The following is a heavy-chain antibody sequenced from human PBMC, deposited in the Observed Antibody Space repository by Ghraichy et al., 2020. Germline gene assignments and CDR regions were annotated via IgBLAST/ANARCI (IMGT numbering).Heavy chain of an antibody. Sequence: LSLTCAASGFTFSSYWMSWVRQAPGKGLEWVANIKQDGSEKYYVDSVKGRFTISRDNAKNSLYLQMNSLRAEDTAVYYCARLNPRGSSSPWGQGTLVTVSS. J-gene: IGHJ5*02. CDR2: IKQDGSEK. CDR3: ARLNPRGSSSP. D-gene: IGHD6-6*01. V-gene: IGHV3-7*01. CDR1: GFTFSSYW.